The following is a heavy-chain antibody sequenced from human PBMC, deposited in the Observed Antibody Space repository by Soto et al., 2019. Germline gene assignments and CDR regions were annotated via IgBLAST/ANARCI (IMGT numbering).Heavy chain of an antibody. Sequence: EVQLVESGGGFVQPGGSLRLSCVASRFSFTNAWMSWVRQAPGKGPEWVGRIKSKTDGGTADYAAPVKGRFTISRDDSQNAVYLHMESLRAGDTALYHCSTDIGSYGLDIWGQGTTVTVSS. CDR3: STDIGSYGLDI. CDR2: IKSKTDGGTA. V-gene: IGHV3-15*01. J-gene: IGHJ6*02. D-gene: IGHD1-26*01. CDR1: RFSFTNAW.